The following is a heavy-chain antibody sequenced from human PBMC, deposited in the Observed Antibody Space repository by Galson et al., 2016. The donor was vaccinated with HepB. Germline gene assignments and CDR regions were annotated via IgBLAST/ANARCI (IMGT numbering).Heavy chain of an antibody. CDR1: GFTFSTYN. J-gene: IGHJ4*02. CDR3: ARGGGQPLTGYAIDN. D-gene: IGHD3-9*01. V-gene: IGHV3-48*01. Sequence: SLRLSCAASGFTFSTYNMNWVRLAPGKGLEWVSYISSASDTIHYAGSVKGRFTISRDNAKNSLYLQMNSLRAEDTAVYYCARGGGQPLTGYAIDNWGQGTLVTVSS. CDR2: ISSASDTI.